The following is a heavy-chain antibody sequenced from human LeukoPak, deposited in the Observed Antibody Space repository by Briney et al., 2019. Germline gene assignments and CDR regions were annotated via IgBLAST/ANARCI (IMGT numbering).Heavy chain of an antibody. D-gene: IGHD4-23*01. CDR2: IYYSGST. CDR1: GGSISSGDYY. J-gene: IGHJ4*02. V-gene: IGHV4-30-4*08. Sequence: SETLSLTCTVSGGSISSGDYYWSWIRQPPGKGLEWIGYIYYSGSTYYNPSLKSRVTISVDTSKNQFSLKLSSVTAADTAVYYCTREVTNNKLASYYFDYWGQGTLVTVSS. CDR3: TREVTNNKLASYYFDY.